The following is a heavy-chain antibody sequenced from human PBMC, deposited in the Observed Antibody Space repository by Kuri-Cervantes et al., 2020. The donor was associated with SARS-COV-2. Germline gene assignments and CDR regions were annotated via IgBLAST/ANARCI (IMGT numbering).Heavy chain of an antibody. CDR3: ASLFSYGSGRLGYYYGMDV. D-gene: IGHD3-10*01. CDR1: GFTFSSYA. CDR2: ISYDGSNK. J-gene: IGHJ6*02. V-gene: IGHV3-30*01. Sequence: GESLKISCAASGFTFSSYAMHWVRQAPGKGLEWVAVISYDGSNKYYADSVKGRFTISRDNSKNTLYLQMNSLRAEDTAVYHCASLFSYGSGRLGYYYGMDVWGQGTTVTVSS.